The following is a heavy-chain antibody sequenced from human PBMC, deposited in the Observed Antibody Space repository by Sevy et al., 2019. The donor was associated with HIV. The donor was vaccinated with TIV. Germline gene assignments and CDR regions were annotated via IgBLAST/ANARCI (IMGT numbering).Heavy chain of an antibody. J-gene: IGHJ4*02. D-gene: IGHD3-22*01. CDR3: TRGYYYDSSGYSDY. CDR2: IRSKDYGGAT. CDR1: GFTFGDYA. Sequence: GGSLRLSCTGSGFTFGDYAMSWFRQAPGMGLEWVGFIRSKDYGGATEYAGFVKGRFTISRDDSKSIAVLQMNSLKTKETAVYYCTRGYYYDSSGYSDYWGQGTLVTVSS. V-gene: IGHV3-49*03.